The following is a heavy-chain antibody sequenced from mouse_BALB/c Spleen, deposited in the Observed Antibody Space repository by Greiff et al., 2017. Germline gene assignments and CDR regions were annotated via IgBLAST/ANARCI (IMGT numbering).Heavy chain of an antibody. V-gene: IGHV5-6-5*01. CDR2: ISSGGST. CDR1: GFTFSSYA. Sequence: DVKLVESGGGLVKPGGSLKLSCAASGFTFSSYAMSWVRQTPEKRLEWVASISSGGSTYYPDSVKGRFTISRDNARNILYLQMSSLRSEDTAMYYCARNGNYFYAMDYWGQGTSVTVSS. D-gene: IGHD2-1*01. J-gene: IGHJ4*01. CDR3: ARNGNYFYAMDY.